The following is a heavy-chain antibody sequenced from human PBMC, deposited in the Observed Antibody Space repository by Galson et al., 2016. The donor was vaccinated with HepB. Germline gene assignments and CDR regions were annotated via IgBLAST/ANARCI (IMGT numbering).Heavy chain of an antibody. CDR1: GGSISGSGTGYY. CDR2: VYYSGRT. Sequence: SETLSLTCTVSGGSISGSGTGYYWGWIRQPPGMGPEWVATVYYSGRTYYNPSLQSRVTISVDTSKNQFSLKLSSVTAADTAVYYCARDLQGAWSFDYWGQGTLVTVSS. CDR3: ARDLQGAWSFDY. D-gene: IGHD3-3*01. V-gene: IGHV4-39*07. J-gene: IGHJ4*02.